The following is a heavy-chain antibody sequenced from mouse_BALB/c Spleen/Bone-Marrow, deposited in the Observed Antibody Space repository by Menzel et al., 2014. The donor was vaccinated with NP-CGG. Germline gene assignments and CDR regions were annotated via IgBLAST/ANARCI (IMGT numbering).Heavy chain of an antibody. Sequence: EVKLEESGGGSVQPGGSLRLSCATSGFTFTDYYMSWVRQPPGKALEWLGFIRNKANGYTTEYSASVKGRFTISRDNSQRILYLQMNTLRAEDSATYYCARDEKVGIYWYFDVWGAGTTVIVSS. CDR2: IRNKANGYTT. V-gene: IGHV7-3*02. CDR3: ARDEKVGIYWYFDV. J-gene: IGHJ1*01. CDR1: GFTFTDYY. D-gene: IGHD1-1*01.